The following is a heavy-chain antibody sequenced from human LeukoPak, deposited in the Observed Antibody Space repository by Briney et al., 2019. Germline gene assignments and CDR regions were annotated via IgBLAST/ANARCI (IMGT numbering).Heavy chain of an antibody. CDR1: GGSISSYY. CDR2: IYYSGST. J-gene: IGHJ5*02. CDR3: AREGFLEWLTGFDP. V-gene: IGHV4-59*01. Sequence: SETLSLTCTVSGGSISSYYWSWIRQPPGKGLEWIGYIYYSGSTNYNPSLKSRVTISVDTSKNQFSLKLSSVTAAHTAVYYCAREGFLEWLTGFDPWGQGTLVTVSS. D-gene: IGHD3-3*01.